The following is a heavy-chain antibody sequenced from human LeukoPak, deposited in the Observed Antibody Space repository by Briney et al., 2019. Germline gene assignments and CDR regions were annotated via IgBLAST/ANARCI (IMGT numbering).Heavy chain of an antibody. J-gene: IGHJ3*02. CDR3: AKGGMTTVTTDAFDI. V-gene: IGHV3-23*01. Sequence: KTGGSLRLSCAASGFTFANYAMIWVRQAPGKGLEWVSGISGGGGTTYFADSVEGRFTISRDNSKFTLYLQMNSLRAEDTAVYYCAKGGMTTVTTDAFDIWGQGTMVTVSS. CDR2: ISGGGGTT. CDR1: GFTFANYA. D-gene: IGHD4-17*01.